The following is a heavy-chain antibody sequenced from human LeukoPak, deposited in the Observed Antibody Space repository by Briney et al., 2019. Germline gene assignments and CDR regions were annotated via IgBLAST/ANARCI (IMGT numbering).Heavy chain of an antibody. V-gene: IGHV3-23*01. Sequence: GGSLRLSCAASGFTFSSYAMSWVRQAPGKGLEWVSTISGSGGSTYYADSVKGRFSISRDNSKNTLYLEMNSLRPEDTALYYCAKSLGNQGVIDYWGQGTLVTVSS. D-gene: IGHD3-10*01. CDR3: AKSLGNQGVIDY. CDR1: GFTFSSYA. CDR2: ISGSGGST. J-gene: IGHJ4*02.